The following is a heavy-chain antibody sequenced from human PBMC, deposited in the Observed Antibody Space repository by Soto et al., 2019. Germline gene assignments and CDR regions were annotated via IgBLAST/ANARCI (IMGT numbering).Heavy chain of an antibody. CDR2: IIPIFGTA. V-gene: IGHV1-69*13. Sequence: GASVKVSCKASGGTFSSYAISWVRQAPGQGLEWMGGIIPIFGTANYAQKFQGRVTITADESTSTAYMELSSLRSEDTAVYYCARDGVRVGATYFDYWGQGTLVTVSS. CDR3: ARDGVRVGATYFDY. J-gene: IGHJ4*02. CDR1: GGTFSSYA. D-gene: IGHD1-26*01.